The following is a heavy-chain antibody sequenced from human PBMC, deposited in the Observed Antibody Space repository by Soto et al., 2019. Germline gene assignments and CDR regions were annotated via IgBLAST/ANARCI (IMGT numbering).Heavy chain of an antibody. J-gene: IGHJ3*02. CDR1: GYTFTGYY. D-gene: IGHD6-13*01. CDR2: INPNSGGT. V-gene: IGHV1-2*02. Sequence: ASVKVSCKASGYTFTGYYMHWVRQAPGQGLEWMGWINPNSGGTNYAQKFQGRVTMTRDTSISTAYMELSRRRSDDTAVYYCARRPYSSSWYSNDAFDIWGQGTMVTVSS. CDR3: ARRPYSSSWYSNDAFDI.